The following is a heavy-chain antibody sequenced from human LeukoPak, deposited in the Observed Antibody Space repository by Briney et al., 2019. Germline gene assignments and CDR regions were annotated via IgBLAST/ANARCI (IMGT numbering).Heavy chain of an antibody. Sequence: ASVKVSCKASGYSFTSYGISWVRQAPGQGLEWMGWISAYNGNTNYAQKLQGRVTMTTDTSTSTAYMELRSLRSDDTAVYYCARGGPEYDFWSGYYSDWGQGTLVTVSS. CDR1: GYSFTSYG. V-gene: IGHV1-18*01. J-gene: IGHJ4*02. CDR2: ISAYNGNT. CDR3: ARGGPEYDFWSGYYSD. D-gene: IGHD3-3*01.